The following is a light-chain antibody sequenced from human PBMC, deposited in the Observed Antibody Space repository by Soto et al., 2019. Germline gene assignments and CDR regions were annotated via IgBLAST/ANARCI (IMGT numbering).Light chain of an antibody. CDR1: QSLSSN. CDR2: GVS. CDR3: QQHNNWPLT. V-gene: IGKV3D-15*01. J-gene: IGKJ5*01. Sequence: EIVMTQSPATLSVSPGERATLSCRASQSLSSNLAWYQQKPGQAPRLLIYGVSTRATGIPARFSCSGSGTEFTLTISSLQSEDFAVYYCQQHNNWPLTFGQGTRVE.